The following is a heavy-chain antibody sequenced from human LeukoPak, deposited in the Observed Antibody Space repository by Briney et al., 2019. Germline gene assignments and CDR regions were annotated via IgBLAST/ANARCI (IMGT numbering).Heavy chain of an antibody. V-gene: IGHV1-69*01. CDR3: ARDTYSSSWLADAFDI. CDR2: IIPIFGTA. D-gene: IGHD6-13*01. J-gene: IGHJ3*02. Sequence: ASVKVSCKASGGTFSSYAISWVRQAPGQGLEWMGGIIPIFGTANYAQKFQGRVTITADESTSTASMELSSLRSEDTAVYYCARDTYSSSWLADAFDIWGQGTMVTVSS. CDR1: GGTFSSYA.